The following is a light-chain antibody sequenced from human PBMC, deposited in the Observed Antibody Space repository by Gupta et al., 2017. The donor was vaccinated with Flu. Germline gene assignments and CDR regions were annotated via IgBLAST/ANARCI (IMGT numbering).Light chain of an antibody. V-gene: IGLV3-21*03. J-gene: IGLJ6*01. CDR2: DDV. CDR1: NIGSKG. CDR3: EAQDSRSDKCV. Sequence: GKASTRYRGEENIGSKGVEWDQQRPGPAPGLFGYDDVDRPSRVPERCSGTNSENTATVNNSGAEAGDEADYYCEAQDSRSDKCVFGSGNKVTV.